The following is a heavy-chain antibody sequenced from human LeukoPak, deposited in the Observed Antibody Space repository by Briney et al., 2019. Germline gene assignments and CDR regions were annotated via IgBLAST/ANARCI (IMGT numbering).Heavy chain of an antibody. D-gene: IGHD1-26*01. CDR3: ARRMSSGSNPFDY. V-gene: IGHV3-48*02. CDR2: ISSGGSTI. Sequence: GGSLRLSCAASGFTFSIYGMNWVRQAPGKGLGWVPYISSGGSTIYYADSVKGRFTISRDNAKNSLDLEMNSLRDEDTAVYYCARRMSSGSNPFDYWGQGTLVTVSS. CDR1: GFTFSIYG. J-gene: IGHJ4*02.